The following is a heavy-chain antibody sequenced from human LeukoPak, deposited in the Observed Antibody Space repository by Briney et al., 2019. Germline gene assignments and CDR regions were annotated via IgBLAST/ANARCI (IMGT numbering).Heavy chain of an antibody. CDR2: ITSSSSTI. Sequence: GGSLRLSCAASGFTFSSYSMNWVRQAPGKGLEWVSYITSSSSTICYADSVKGRFTISRDNAKNSLYLQMNSLRAEDTAVYYCARESSGVLGFDYWGQGTLVTVSS. V-gene: IGHV3-48*01. CDR1: GFTFSSYS. CDR3: ARESSGVLGFDY. D-gene: IGHD3-10*01. J-gene: IGHJ4*02.